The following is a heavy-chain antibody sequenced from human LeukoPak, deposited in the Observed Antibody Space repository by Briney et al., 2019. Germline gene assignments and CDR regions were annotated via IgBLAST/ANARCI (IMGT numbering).Heavy chain of an antibody. D-gene: IGHD1-26*01. J-gene: IGHJ4*02. CDR1: GFTFSTYW. CDR2: IKRDGSET. CDR3: ARHSGTYYDY. Sequence: PGGSLRLSCAASGFTFSTYWMTWVRQAPGKGLEWVANIKRDGSETYYVDSVKGRFTISRDNAKNSLSLQMNSLRAGDTAVYYCARHSGTYYDYWGQGTLVTVSS. V-gene: IGHV3-7*01.